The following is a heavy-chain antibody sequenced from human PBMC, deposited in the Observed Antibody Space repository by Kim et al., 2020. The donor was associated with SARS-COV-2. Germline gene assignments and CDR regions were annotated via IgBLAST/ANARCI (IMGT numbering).Heavy chain of an antibody. J-gene: IGHJ4*02. CDR3: ARHWRQCLYTTLSYFDY. CDR2: FYSSSNT. Sequence: SETLSLTCTVSGGSISSSSYYWGWLRPPPGLFLSLLFFFYSSSNTYSNPSLNSRVTIYVDTSQNQFSLKLSSVTAADTAVYYCARHWRQCLYTTLSYFDYWGQGTLVTVYS. V-gene: IGHV4-39*01. CDR1: GGSISSSSYY. D-gene: IGHD6-19*01.